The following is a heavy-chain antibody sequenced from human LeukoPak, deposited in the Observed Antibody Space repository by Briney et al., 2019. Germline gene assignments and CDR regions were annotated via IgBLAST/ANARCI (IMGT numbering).Heavy chain of an antibody. J-gene: IGHJ6*02. CDR2: IVVGSGNT. D-gene: IGHD1-20*01. CDR1: GFTFTSPA. Sequence: SVKVSCKASGFTFTSPAMQWVRQARGQRLEWIGWIVVGSGNTNYAQKFQERVTITRDMSTSTAYMGLSSLRSEDTAVYYCAAGAYNWNDWDYYYGMDVWGQGTTVTVSS. V-gene: IGHV1-58*02. CDR3: AAGAYNWNDWDYYYGMDV.